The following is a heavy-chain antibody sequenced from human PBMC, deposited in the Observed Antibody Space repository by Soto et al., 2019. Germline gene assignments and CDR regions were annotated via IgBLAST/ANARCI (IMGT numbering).Heavy chain of an antibody. Sequence: PGGSLRLSCAASGFTFSNSWMHWVRQAPGKGLVWVSRISSDGSTTNYADSVKGRFTISRDNSKNTLYLQVNSLRAEDTALYYCAKGGAAATTYRFDYWGQGTLVTVSS. CDR3: AKGGAAATTYRFDY. D-gene: IGHD6-13*01. J-gene: IGHJ4*02. V-gene: IGHV3-74*01. CDR1: GFTFSNSW. CDR2: ISSDGSTT.